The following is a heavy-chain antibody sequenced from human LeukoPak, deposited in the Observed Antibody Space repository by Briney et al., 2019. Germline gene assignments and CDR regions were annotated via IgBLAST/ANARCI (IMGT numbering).Heavy chain of an antibody. CDR1: GYTFTGYY. V-gene: IGHV1-2*02. CDR3: ARINYDFWSGYYE. CDR2: INPNSGGT. J-gene: IGHJ4*02. D-gene: IGHD3-3*01. Sequence: ALVKVSCKASGYTFTGYYMHWVRQAPGQGLEWMGWINPNSGGTNYAQKFQGRVTMTRDTSISTAYMELSRLRSDDTAVYYCARINYDFWSGYYEWGQGTLVTVSS.